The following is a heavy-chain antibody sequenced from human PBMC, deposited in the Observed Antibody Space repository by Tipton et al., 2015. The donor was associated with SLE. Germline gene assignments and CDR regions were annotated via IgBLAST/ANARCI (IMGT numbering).Heavy chain of an antibody. CDR2: IYHSGST. CDR3: ARDQYNKGKGWFDP. V-gene: IGHV4-30-2*01. J-gene: IGHJ5*02. D-gene: IGHD1-14*01. Sequence: TLSLTCTVSGDSIISGGYSWSWIRQPPGKGLEWLGYIYHSGSTSHNPSLKSRVTMSVDRSKNQFSLNLKSVTAADTAVYYCARDQYNKGKGWFDPWGQGTLVTVSS. CDR1: GDSIISGGYS.